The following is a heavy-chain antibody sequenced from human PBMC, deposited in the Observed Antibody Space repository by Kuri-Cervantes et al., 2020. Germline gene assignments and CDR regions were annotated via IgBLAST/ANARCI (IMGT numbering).Heavy chain of an antibody. Sequence: GGSLRLSCAASGFTFSNAWMSWVRQAPGKGLEWVGRIKSKTDGGTTDYAAPVKGRFTISRDDSKSIAYLQMNGLKTEDTAVYYCTRAGRWLQFDGMDVWGQGTTVTVSS. CDR3: TRAGRWLQFDGMDV. J-gene: IGHJ6*02. CDR1: GFTFSNAW. V-gene: IGHV3-15*01. CDR2: IKSKTDGGTT. D-gene: IGHD5-24*01.